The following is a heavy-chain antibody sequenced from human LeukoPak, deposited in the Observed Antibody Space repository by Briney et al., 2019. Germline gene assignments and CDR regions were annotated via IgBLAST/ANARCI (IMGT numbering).Heavy chain of an antibody. CDR1: GYTFTGYD. Sequence: ASLKVSCKASGYTFTGYDMHWVRHAPGQGLEWMGWVNPNSGGTNYAQKFLGRVTTTRDTSISTAYMELSRLRSDDTAVYYCARSLKAATPDAFDIWGQGTMVTVSS. CDR3: ARSLKAATPDAFDI. J-gene: IGHJ3*02. D-gene: IGHD2-15*01. CDR2: VNPNSGGT. V-gene: IGHV1-2*02.